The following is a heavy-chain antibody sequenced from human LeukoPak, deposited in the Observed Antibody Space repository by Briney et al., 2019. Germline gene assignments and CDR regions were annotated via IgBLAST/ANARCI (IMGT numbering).Heavy chain of an antibody. CDR3: ARFESRTYCSGGSCYSLGSAGWFDP. D-gene: IGHD2-15*01. CDR2: IYYSGST. CDR1: GGSIRSYS. Sequence: SETLSLTCTVSGGSIRSYSCSWIRQPPGKGLEWIGYIYYSGSTNYNPSLKSRVTISADTSKDQFSLKLSSVTAADTAVYYCARFESRTYCSGGSCYSLGSAGWFDPWAREPWSPSPQ. V-gene: IGHV4-59*08. J-gene: IGHJ5*02.